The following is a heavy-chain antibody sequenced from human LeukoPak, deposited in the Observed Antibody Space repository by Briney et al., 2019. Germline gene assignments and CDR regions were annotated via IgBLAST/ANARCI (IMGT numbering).Heavy chain of an antibody. D-gene: IGHD2-2*01. Sequence: GRSLRLSCAASGCSFSSYAMHSVRQAPGKGLEWVAVISYDGSNKYYADSVKGRFTISRDNSKNTLYLQMNSLRAEDTAVYYCASRTLRYCTSTIRYAPLDYWGQGTLVTVSS. V-gene: IGHV3-30-3*01. CDR2: ISYDGSNK. CDR3: ASRTLRYCTSTIRYAPLDY. J-gene: IGHJ4*02. CDR1: GCSFSSYA.